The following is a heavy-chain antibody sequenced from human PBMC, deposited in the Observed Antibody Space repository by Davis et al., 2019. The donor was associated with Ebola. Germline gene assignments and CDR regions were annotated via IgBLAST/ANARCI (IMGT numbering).Heavy chain of an antibody. D-gene: IGHD3-9*01. V-gene: IGHV1-46*01. Sequence: AASVKVSCKASGGTFSSYAISWVRQAPGQGLEWMGRINPSGGSTTYAQKFQDRVTMTRDTSTSTVYMELSSLRSEDTAVYFCARGSFDFLTGYFYYFDYWGQGTLVTVSS. CDR1: GGTFSSYA. J-gene: IGHJ4*02. CDR3: ARGSFDFLTGYFYYFDY. CDR2: INPSGGST.